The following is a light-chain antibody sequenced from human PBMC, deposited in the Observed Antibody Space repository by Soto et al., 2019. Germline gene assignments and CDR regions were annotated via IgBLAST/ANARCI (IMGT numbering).Light chain of an antibody. CDR2: DVS. Sequence: QSALTQPTSVSGSPGQSITISCTGTSSDVGGYYYVSWYQHHPGKAPKLMIYDVSNRPSGVSNRFSGSKSGNTASLTISGLQAEDEADYYCSSHTSSITPGVFGGGTKLTVL. J-gene: IGLJ2*01. V-gene: IGLV2-14*03. CDR1: SSDVGGYYY. CDR3: SSHTSSITPGV.